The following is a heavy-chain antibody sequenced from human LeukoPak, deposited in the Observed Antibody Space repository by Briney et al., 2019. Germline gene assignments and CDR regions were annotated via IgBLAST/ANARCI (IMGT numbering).Heavy chain of an antibody. CDR3: VKDRAYLRRGFDD. V-gene: IGHV3-23*01. CDR2: IINTGTAT. CDR1: GFAFWNYA. Sequence: GGSLRLSCVASGFAFWNYAVGWVRQAPGKGPEWVSSIINTGTATYYADAVKGRFTISRDNSKNTLHLQMSTLRVEDTALYYCVKDRAYLRRGFDDWGQGTLVTVSS. J-gene: IGHJ4*02. D-gene: IGHD2-21*01.